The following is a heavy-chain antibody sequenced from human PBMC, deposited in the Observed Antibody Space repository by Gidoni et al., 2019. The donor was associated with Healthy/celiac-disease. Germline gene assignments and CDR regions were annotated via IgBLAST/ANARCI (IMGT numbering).Heavy chain of an antibody. V-gene: IGHV3-23*01. CDR3: AKDLHSSGWYGRNSDY. D-gene: IGHD6-19*01. J-gene: IGHJ4*02. CDR1: GFTFSSYA. Sequence: TASGFTFSSYAMSWVRQAPGKGLEWVSAISGSGGSTYYADSVKGRFTISRDNSKNTLYLQMNSLRAEDTAVYYCAKDLHSSGWYGRNSDYWGQGTLVTVSS. CDR2: ISGSGGST.